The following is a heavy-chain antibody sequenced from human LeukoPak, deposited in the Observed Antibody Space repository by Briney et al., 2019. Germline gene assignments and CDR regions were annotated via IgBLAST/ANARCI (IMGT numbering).Heavy chain of an antibody. J-gene: IGHJ4*02. D-gene: IGHD3-16*01. CDR3: ARQVTFGYAYAYYFDY. Sequence: SETLSLTCAVSGGSISSNNWWGWVRQPPGKGLEWIGEIYHSGSPNYNPSLKSRVTTSVDTSKSHFSLNLSSVTAADTAVYYCARQVTFGYAYAYYFDYWGQGTLVTVSS. V-gene: IGHV4-4*02. CDR2: IYHSGSP. CDR1: GGSISSNNW.